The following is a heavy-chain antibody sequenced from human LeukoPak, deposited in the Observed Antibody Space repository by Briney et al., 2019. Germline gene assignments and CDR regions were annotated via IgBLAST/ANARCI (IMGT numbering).Heavy chain of an antibody. CDR1: GASINSYW. J-gene: IGHJ4*02. Sequence: SETLSLTCSVSGASINSYWWSWIRQPPGRGLEWIAYIHQSGETNYNPSLKSRVTISLDTSKNQFSLKLSSVTAADTAVYYCARGGRYSGYDRVDYWGQGTLVTVSS. V-gene: IGHV4-59*12. CDR3: ARGGRYSGYDRVDY. D-gene: IGHD5-12*01. CDR2: IHQSGET.